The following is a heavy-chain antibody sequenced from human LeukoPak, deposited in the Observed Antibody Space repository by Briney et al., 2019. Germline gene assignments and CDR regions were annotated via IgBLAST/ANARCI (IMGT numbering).Heavy chain of an antibody. CDR1: GYTFTSYD. J-gene: IGHJ4*02. V-gene: IGHV1-8*03. CDR2: MNPNSGNT. CDR3: ARRLDTAIPFDY. Sequence: ASVKVSCKASGYTFTSYDINWVRQATGQGLEWMGWMNPNSGNTGYAQKFQGRVTITRNTSISTAYMELSSLRSEDTAVYYCARRLDTAIPFDYWGQGTLVTVSS. D-gene: IGHD5-18*01.